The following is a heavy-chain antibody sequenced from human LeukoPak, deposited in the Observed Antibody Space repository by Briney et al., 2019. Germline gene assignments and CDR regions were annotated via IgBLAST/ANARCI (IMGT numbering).Heavy chain of an antibody. CDR3: ARGGEYYDFRSGYYTWFDP. CDR1: GYTFTGYY. CDR2: INPNIGGT. V-gene: IGHV1-2*02. D-gene: IGHD3-3*01. Sequence: ASVRVSCKASGYTFTGYYIHWVRQAPGQGLEWMGWINPNIGGTSFAQKFHGRVTMTRDTSITTAYMEPTRLRSDDTAVYYCARGGEYYDFRSGYYTWFDPWGQGTLVIVSS. J-gene: IGHJ5*02.